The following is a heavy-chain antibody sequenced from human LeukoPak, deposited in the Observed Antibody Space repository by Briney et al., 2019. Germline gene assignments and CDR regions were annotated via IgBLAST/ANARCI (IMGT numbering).Heavy chain of an antibody. CDR1: GGSISSSNW. V-gene: IGHV4-4*02. J-gene: IGHJ4*02. CDR3: ATEAYYDSSGPHFDY. CDR2: IYHAGNT. Sequence: PSETLSLTCAVSGGSISSSNWWTWVRQPPGKGLEWIGEIYHAGNTNYNPSLKSRVTISVNKSKNQFSLKLTSVTAADTAVYYCATEAYYDSSGPHFDYWGQRTLVTVSS. D-gene: IGHD3-22*01.